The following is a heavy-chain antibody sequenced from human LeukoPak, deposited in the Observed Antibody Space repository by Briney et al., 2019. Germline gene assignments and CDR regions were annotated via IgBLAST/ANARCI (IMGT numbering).Heavy chain of an antibody. CDR3: ARDRPRLRGYSYGYYYYMDV. CDR2: IYYSGST. D-gene: IGHD5-18*01. J-gene: IGHJ6*03. V-gene: IGHV4-39*07. Sequence: SETLSLTCTVSGGSISSSSYYWGWIRQPPGKGLEWIGSIYYSGSTYYNPSLKSRVTISVDTSKNQFSLKLSSVTAADTAVYYCARDRPRLRGYSYGYYYYMDVWGKGTTVTVSS. CDR1: GGSISSSSYY.